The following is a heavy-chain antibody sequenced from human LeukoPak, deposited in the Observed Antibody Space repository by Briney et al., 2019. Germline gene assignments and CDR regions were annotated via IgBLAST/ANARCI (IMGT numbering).Heavy chain of an antibody. J-gene: IGHJ4*02. Sequence: SETLSLTCTVSGGSISSSSYYWGWIRQPPGKGLEWIGSIYYSGSTYYNPSLKSRVTISVDTSKNQFSLKLSSVTAADTAVYYCASDDYNNYVGGPFDYWGQGTLVTVSP. CDR2: IYYSGST. CDR3: ASDDYNNYVGGPFDY. D-gene: IGHD4-11*01. V-gene: IGHV4-39*01. CDR1: GGSISSSSYY.